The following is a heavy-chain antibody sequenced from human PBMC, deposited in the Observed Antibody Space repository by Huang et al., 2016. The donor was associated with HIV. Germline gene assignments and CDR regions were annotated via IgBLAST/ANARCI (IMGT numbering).Heavy chain of an antibody. D-gene: IGHD3-22*01. V-gene: IGHV1-18*01. CDR2: ISASSGDT. CDR3: ARDPKYHRIGYYRQRRGIDI. CDR1: GYPFTSYG. J-gene: IGHJ3*02. Sequence: QIQLMQSGPELKQPGASVKVSCKASGYPFTSYGITWGRQAPGQGPEWMGWISASSGDTESAQKFQGRVTLTTDTSTNIAYMELRSLRSDDTAKYYCARDPKYHRIGYYRQRRGIDIWGQGTMVIVSS.